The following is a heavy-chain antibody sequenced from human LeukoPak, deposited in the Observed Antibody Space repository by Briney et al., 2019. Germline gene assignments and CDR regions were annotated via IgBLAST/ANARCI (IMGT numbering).Heavy chain of an antibody. V-gene: IGHV3-11*04. D-gene: IGHD3-10*02. J-gene: IGHJ6*04. CDR2: ISSSGSTI. CDR3: AELGITMIGGV. CDR1: GFSFTDVW. Sequence: GGSLRLSCAASGFSFTDVWMSWVRQAPGKGLEWVSYISSSGSTIYYADSVKGRFTISRDNAKNSLYLQMNSLRAEDTAVYYCAELGITMIGGVWGKGTTVTISS.